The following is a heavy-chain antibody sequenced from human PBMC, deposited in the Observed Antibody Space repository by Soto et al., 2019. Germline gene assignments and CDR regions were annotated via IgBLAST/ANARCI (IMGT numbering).Heavy chain of an antibody. V-gene: IGHV3-21*01. CDR3: APRYCSSTSCSEPFDY. J-gene: IGHJ4*02. D-gene: IGHD2-2*01. CDR2: ISSSSSYI. Sequence: EVQLVESGGGLVKPGGSLRLSCAASGFTFSSYSMNWVRQAPGKGLEWVSSISSSSSYIYYADSVKGRFTIARDNAKNSLSLQMNSLRAEDTAVYYCAPRYCSSTSCSEPFDYWGQGTLVTVSS. CDR1: GFTFSSYS.